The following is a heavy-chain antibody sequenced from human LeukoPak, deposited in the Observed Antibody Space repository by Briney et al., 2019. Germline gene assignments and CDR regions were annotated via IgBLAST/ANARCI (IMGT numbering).Heavy chain of an antibody. D-gene: IGHD6-19*01. CDR1: GFTFSSYA. CDR2: ISGSGGST. J-gene: IGHJ4*02. CDR3: AKSSSGWYISAPHL. V-gene: IGHV3-23*01. Sequence: GGSLRLSCAASGFTFSSYAMSWVRQAPGKGLEWVSAISGSGGSTYYADPVKGRFTISRDNSKNTLYLQMNSLRAEDTAVYYCAKSSSGWYISAPHLWGQGTLVTVSS.